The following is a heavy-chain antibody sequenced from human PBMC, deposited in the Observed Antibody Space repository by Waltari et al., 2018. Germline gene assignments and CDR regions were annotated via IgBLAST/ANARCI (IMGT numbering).Heavy chain of an antibody. Sequence: QVQLQESGPGLVKPSETLSLTCTVSGGSISSYYWSWIRQPPGKGLEWIGYIYYSGSTTYNPSLKSRVTISVDTSKNQFSLKLSSVTAADTAVYYCARVGPSMVRGVMPYNWFDPWGQGTLVTVSS. CDR1: GGSISSYY. V-gene: IGHV4-59*01. CDR2: IYYSGST. D-gene: IGHD3-10*01. CDR3: ARVGPSMVRGVMPYNWFDP. J-gene: IGHJ5*02.